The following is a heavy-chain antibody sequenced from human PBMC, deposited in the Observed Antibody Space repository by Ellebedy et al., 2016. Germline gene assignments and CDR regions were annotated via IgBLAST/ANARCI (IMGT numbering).Heavy chain of an antibody. CDR2: ISGSGGST. D-gene: IGHD3-16*01. J-gene: IGHJ4*02. CDR1: GFTFSSYA. Sequence: GESLKISCAASGFTFSSYAMSWVRQAPGKGLEWVSAISGSGGSTYYADSVEGRFTISRDNSKNTLYLQMNSLRAEDTAVYYCARDGRGHDYVWGSYNWGQGTLVTVSS. CDR3: ARDGRGHDYVWGSYN. V-gene: IGHV3-23*01.